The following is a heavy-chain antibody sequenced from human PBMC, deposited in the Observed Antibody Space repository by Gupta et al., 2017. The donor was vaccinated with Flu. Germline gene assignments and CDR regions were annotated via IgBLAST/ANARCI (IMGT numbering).Heavy chain of an antibody. CDR3: DGGNSDTREHPT. CDR2: TANTWSA. Sequence: QLQLQESGPGLVKPSQTLSLTCIVSGGSISSGANYWSWFRQPPGQGLEWIGYTANTWSAYYNPYLRSRVASSVDTSRKQLYMRMNYVTAADTSVEVCDGGNSDTREHPTWGQGALVTVSS. D-gene: IGHD4-23*01. J-gene: IGHJ5*02. V-gene: IGHV4-30-4*01. CDR1: GGSISSGANY.